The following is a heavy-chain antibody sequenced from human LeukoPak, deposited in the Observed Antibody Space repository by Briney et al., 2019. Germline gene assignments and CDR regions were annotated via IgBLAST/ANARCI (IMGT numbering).Heavy chain of an antibody. CDR3: ARPGYYYDSSGYYYTQH. D-gene: IGHD3-22*01. J-gene: IGHJ1*01. CDR2: IYYSGST. Sequence: PSENLSLNCTVSGGSISSSSYYWGWIRQPPGKGLEWIGSIYYSGSTYYNPSLKSRVTISVDTSKNQFPLKLSSVTAADTAVYYCARPGYYYDSSGYYYTQHWGQGTLVTVSS. V-gene: IGHV4-39*01. CDR1: GGSISSSSYY.